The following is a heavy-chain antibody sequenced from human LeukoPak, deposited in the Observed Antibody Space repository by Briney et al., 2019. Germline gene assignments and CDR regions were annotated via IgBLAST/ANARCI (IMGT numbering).Heavy chain of an antibody. V-gene: IGHV4-34*01. D-gene: IGHD3-10*01. CDR1: GGSFSGYY. CDR2: INHSGST. J-gene: IGHJ1*01. CDR3: ARIGSGITMVRGAD. Sequence: SETLSLTCAVYGGSFSGYYWSWIRQPPGKGLEWIGEINHSGSTNYNPSLKSRVTISVDTSKNQFSLKLNSVTAADTAVYYCARIGSGITMVRGADWGQGTLVTVSS.